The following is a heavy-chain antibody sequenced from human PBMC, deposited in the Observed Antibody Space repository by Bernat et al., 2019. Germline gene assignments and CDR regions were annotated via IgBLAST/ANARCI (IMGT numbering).Heavy chain of an antibody. CDR2: VSSSGGST. CDR3: AIGVYGLGGFDY. V-gene: IGHV3-23*01. D-gene: IGHD5/OR15-5a*01. CDR1: AFTFSSYA. J-gene: IGHJ4*02. Sequence: EVQLLESGGGLVQPGGSLRLSCAASAFTFSSYAMSWVRQAPGKGLEWVSTVSSSGGSTYYADSVKGRFSISRDNSKNTLYLQMNSLRAEDTAVYYCAIGVYGLGGFDYWGQGTLVTVSS.